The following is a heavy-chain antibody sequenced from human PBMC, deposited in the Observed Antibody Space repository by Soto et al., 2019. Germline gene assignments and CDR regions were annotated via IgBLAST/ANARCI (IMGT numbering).Heavy chain of an antibody. CDR3: VRKXVXTTTSGAYWYFDV. CDR1: GFTFSSFA. J-gene: IGHJ2*01. Sequence: EVQLLESGGGLVQPGGSLRLSCAASGFTFSSFAMNWVRQAPGKGLEWVSGVSGGGDATFYADSVKGRFTISRVQSKNTLYLQMNSLRAEDTAVYYCVRKXVXTTTSGAYWYFDVWGRGTLVTVSS. D-gene: IGHD1-26*01. CDR2: VSGGGDAT. V-gene: IGHV3-23*01.